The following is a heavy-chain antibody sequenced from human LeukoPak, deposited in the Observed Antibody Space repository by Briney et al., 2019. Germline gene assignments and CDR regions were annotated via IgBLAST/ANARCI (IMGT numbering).Heavy chain of an antibody. Sequence: GASVKVSCKASGYTFTSYDINWVRQATGQGLEWMGWMNPNSGNTGYAQKLQGRVTMTTDTSTSTAYMELRSLRSDDTAVYYCARDLDYDSSGYSSFDYWGRGTLVTVSS. J-gene: IGHJ4*02. CDR1: GYTFTSYD. CDR3: ARDLDYDSSGYSSFDY. V-gene: IGHV1-8*02. D-gene: IGHD3-22*01. CDR2: MNPNSGNT.